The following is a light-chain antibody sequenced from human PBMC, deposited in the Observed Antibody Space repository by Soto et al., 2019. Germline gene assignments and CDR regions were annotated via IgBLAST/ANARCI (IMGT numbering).Light chain of an antibody. CDR1: QSVSTN. CDR3: QQYNIWPRT. J-gene: IGKJ1*01. V-gene: IGKV3-15*01. Sequence: EIVMTQSPDTLSASPGERATLSCRASQSVSTNLAWYQHKPGQAPRLLISGASTRATGLPARFSGSGSGTDFTLTISSLQSEDFAVYYCQQYNIWPRTFGQGTKVDIK. CDR2: GAS.